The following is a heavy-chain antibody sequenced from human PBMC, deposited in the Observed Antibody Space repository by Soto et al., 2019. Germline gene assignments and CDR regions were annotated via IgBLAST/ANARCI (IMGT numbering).Heavy chain of an antibody. CDR3: ATVTYCSSGSCRNYYYVMDV. J-gene: IGHJ6*02. Sequence: GGSLRLSCAVSRSTFTTYSMTWVRQPPGNGLEWDSSIDSSSSNIYYADTVKGRFTITRDNAKSSVYLQMHSLRAEDTAIYYCATVTYCSSGSCRNYYYVMDVWGQGTTVTVSS. D-gene: IGHD2-15*01. CDR2: IDSSSSNI. CDR1: RSTFTTYS. V-gene: IGHV3-21*01.